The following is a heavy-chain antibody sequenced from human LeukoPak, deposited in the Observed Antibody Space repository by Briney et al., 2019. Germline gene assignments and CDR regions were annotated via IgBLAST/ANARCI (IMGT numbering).Heavy chain of an antibody. CDR3: ARDGYSSSWYAPFDY. V-gene: IGHV1-46*01. J-gene: IGHJ4*02. CDR2: INPSGGST. D-gene: IGHD6-13*01. CDR1: GYTFTSYY. Sequence: ASVKVSCKASGYTFTSYYMHWARQAPGQGLEWMGIINPSGGSTSYAQKFQGRVTMTRDTSTSTVYMELSSLRSEDTAVYYCARDGYSSSWYAPFDYWGQGTLVTVSS.